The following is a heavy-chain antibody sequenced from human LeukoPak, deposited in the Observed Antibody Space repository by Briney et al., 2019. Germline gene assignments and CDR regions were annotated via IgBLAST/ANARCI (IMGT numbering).Heavy chain of an antibody. V-gene: IGHV3-7*04. CDR2: IKQAGSDT. CDR1: GVTFSHYR. Sequence: GGSLRLSCAASGVTFSHYRMSWIRQAPGKGLEWVASIKQAGSDTTYVDSVEGRFTISRDNAKNSLYLQMNSLRDEDTAVYYCARGGGSSDIWGQGTMVTVSS. D-gene: IGHD2-15*01. J-gene: IGHJ3*02. CDR3: ARGGGSSDI.